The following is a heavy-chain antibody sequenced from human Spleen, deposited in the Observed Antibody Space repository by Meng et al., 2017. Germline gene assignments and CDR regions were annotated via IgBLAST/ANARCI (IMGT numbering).Heavy chain of an antibody. CDR2: IYHGGDT. V-gene: IGHV4/OR15-8*02. Sequence: GHLMESGPGLGKPSGTWSATSVALVGSISSIDWWSWVRQPQGTGLEWIGEIYHGGDTNYNPSLKSRVTIAIDKSKNQFSLKLSSVTAADTAVYYCARYNYRYSGNYFDPWGQGTLVTVSS. CDR3: ARYNYRYSGNYFDP. J-gene: IGHJ5*02. D-gene: IGHD3-16*02. CDR1: VGSISSIDW.